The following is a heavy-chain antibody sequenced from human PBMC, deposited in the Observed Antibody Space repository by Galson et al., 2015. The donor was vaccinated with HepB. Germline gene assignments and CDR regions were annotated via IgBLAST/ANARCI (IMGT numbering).Heavy chain of an antibody. CDR3: TTDGNYAHTYWFDP. CDR1: GFTFSHAW. J-gene: IGHJ5*02. V-gene: IGHV3-15*01. D-gene: IGHD1-7*01. Sequence: SLRLSCAASGFTFSHAWMSWVRQAPGKGLEWVGRIKSKTDGGTTDYAAPVKGRFTISRDDSKNTLYLQMNSLKTEDTAVYYCTTDGNYAHTYWFDPWGQGTLVTVSS. CDR2: IKSKTDGGTT.